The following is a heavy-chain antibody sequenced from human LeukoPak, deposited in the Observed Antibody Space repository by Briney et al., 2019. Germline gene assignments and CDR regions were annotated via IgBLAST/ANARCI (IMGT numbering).Heavy chain of an antibody. D-gene: IGHD4-23*01. V-gene: IGHV3-21*01. CDR2: ISSSSSYI. CDR1: GLSFSNYA. Sequence: PGGSLRLSCAASGLSFSNYAMTWVRQAPGKGLEWVSSISSSSSYIYYADSVKGRFTISRDNAKNSLYLQMNSLRAEDTAVYYCARDYGGNSNKVLDYWGQGTLVTVSS. CDR3: ARDYGGNSNKVLDY. J-gene: IGHJ4*02.